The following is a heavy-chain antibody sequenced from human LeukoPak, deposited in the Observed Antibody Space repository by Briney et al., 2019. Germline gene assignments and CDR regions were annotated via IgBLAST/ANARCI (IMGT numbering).Heavy chain of an antibody. CDR2: IRYDGNNK. Sequence: GGSLRLSCAASGSTFSSYAMHWVRQAPGKGLEWVAFIRYDGNNKNYADSAKGRFTISRDNSKDTLYLQMNSLRAEDTAVYYCAKGDDYGANTRLPKYNWFDPWGQGTLVTVSS. V-gene: IGHV3-30*02. J-gene: IGHJ5*02. CDR1: GSTFSSYA. CDR3: AKGDDYGANTRLPKYNWFDP. D-gene: IGHD4-23*01.